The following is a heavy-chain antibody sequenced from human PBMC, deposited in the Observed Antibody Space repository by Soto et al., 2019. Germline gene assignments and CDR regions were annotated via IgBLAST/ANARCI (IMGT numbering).Heavy chain of an antibody. CDR2: INPNSGGT. J-gene: IGHJ5*02. Sequence: ASVKVSCKASGYTFTGYYMHWVRQAPGQGLEWMGWINPNSGGTNYAQKFQGRVTMTRDTSISTAYMGLSRLRSDDTAVYYCAREDCSSTSCWDRWFDPWGQGTLVTVSS. CDR1: GYTFTGYY. D-gene: IGHD2-2*01. V-gene: IGHV1-2*02. CDR3: AREDCSSTSCWDRWFDP.